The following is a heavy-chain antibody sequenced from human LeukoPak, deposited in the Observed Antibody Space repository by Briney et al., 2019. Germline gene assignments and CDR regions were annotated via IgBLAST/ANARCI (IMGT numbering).Heavy chain of an antibody. CDR2: IKQDGSEK. CDR3: AREVGLVVVAARNGYMDV. D-gene: IGHD2-15*01. CDR1: GFTFSSKW. J-gene: IGHJ6*03. Sequence: GVSLRLSCAASGFTFSSKWMSWDRQAPGKGLEWVANIKQDGSEKYYVDSVKGRFTISRDNAKNSLYLQMNSLRAEDTAVYYCAREVGLVVVAARNGYMDVWGKGTTVTVSS. V-gene: IGHV3-7*01.